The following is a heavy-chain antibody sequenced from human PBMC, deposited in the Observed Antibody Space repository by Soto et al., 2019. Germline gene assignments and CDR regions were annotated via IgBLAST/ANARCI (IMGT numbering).Heavy chain of an antibody. Sequence: EVQLVESGGGLFQPGGSRRLSCAASGFTLSNFGWSWVRQAPGKGLEWVASIKEDGSEETYVDSVKGRFTISRDNAQNSLYLQMNRLRVDDAAVYYCASYRTLGCWGQGTPVIVSS. V-gene: IGHV3-7*03. CDR1: GFTLSNFG. CDR2: IKEDGSEE. CDR3: ASYRTLGC. D-gene: IGHD1-26*01. J-gene: IGHJ4*02.